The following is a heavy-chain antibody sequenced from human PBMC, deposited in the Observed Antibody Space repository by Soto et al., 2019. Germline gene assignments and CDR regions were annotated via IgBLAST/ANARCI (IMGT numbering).Heavy chain of an antibody. CDR2: MKADGSET. V-gene: IGHV3-7*03. CDR3: AKGGHIDF. J-gene: IGHJ4*02. Sequence: EVQLVESGGGLVQPGGSLRLSCAASGFSFSTYWMSWVRQAPGKGLEWVANMKADGSETYYVDSAKGRFTISRDNAKTSLYLQMNSLRAEDTAVYYCAKGGHIDFCGQRTLVIVSS. CDR1: GFSFSTYW. D-gene: IGHD3-16*01.